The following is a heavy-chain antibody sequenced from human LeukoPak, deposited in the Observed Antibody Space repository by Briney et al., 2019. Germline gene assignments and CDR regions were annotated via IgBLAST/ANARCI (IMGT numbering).Heavy chain of an antibody. J-gene: IGHJ4*02. Sequence: SETLSLTCTVSGASISSYYWSWIRQPPRKGLEWIGYFSYSGNTNYNPSLKSRVTVSVDTSKNQFSLKLTSVTAADTAVYHCARGPLDSGYTYFDYWGQGTLVTVSS. CDR1: GASISSYY. CDR3: ARGPLDSGYTYFDY. V-gene: IGHV4-59*01. CDR2: FSYSGNT. D-gene: IGHD5-12*01.